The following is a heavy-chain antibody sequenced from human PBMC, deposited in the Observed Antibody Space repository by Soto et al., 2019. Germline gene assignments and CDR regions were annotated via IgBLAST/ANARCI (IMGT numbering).Heavy chain of an antibody. Sequence: QVQLVQSGAEVKKPGSSVKLSCKPSGGTFRNYAINWVRQAPGQGLEWMGGSIPVFGTANYAQTFQGRFTITADESTSTAYMELSSLRSEETAVYYCAIPLPKQQLVRGAFDHWGQGTLVTVAS. CDR2: SIPVFGTA. J-gene: IGHJ4*02. CDR3: AIPLPKQQLVRGAFDH. CDR1: GGTFRNYA. D-gene: IGHD6-13*01. V-gene: IGHV1-69*01.